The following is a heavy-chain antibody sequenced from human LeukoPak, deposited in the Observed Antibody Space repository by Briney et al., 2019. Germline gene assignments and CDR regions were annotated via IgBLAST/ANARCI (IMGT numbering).Heavy chain of an antibody. V-gene: IGHV3-23*01. J-gene: IGHJ4*02. CDR3: AKEGYLPMYCFDY. Sequence: GGSLRLSCAASGFTFSSYAMSWVRQAPGKGLEWVSAISASGGGTFYTDSEKGRFTISRDNSKNTLYLQMNSLRAEDTAVYYCAKEGYLPMYCFDYWGQGTLVTVSS. CDR1: GFTFSSYA. CDR2: ISASGGGT. D-gene: IGHD1-26*01.